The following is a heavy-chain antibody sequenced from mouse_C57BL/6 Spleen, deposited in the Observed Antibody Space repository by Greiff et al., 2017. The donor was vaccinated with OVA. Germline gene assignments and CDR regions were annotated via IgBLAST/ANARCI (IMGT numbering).Heavy chain of an antibody. Sequence: VQLQQPGTELVKPGASVKLSCKASGYTFTSSWMHWVKQRPGPGLEWIGNIYPSNGGTNYNQQFPSKATLTVDKSSSTAYMQLSSLTSKDSAIYDYARQGRRISPCDYWGKGTTLTVSS. CDR1: GYTFTSSW. CDR2: IYPSNGGT. CDR3: ARQGRRISPCDY. J-gene: IGHJ2*01. V-gene: IGHV1-53*01. D-gene: IGHD6-1*01.